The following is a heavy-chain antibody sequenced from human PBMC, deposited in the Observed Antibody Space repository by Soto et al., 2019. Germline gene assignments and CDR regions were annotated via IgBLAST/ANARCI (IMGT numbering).Heavy chain of an antibody. CDR1: GGSISSGGYY. V-gene: IGHV4-31*03. J-gene: IGHJ4*02. Sequence: QVQLQESGPGLVKPSQTLYLTCTVSGGSISSGGYYWSWIRQHPGKGLEWIGYIYYSGSTYYNPSLKRRVTISVDTSKNQFSLKLSSVTAAATAVYYCARVSPGGGWSFDYWGQGTLVTVSS. CDR2: IYYSGST. D-gene: IGHD2-15*01. CDR3: ARVSPGGGWSFDY.